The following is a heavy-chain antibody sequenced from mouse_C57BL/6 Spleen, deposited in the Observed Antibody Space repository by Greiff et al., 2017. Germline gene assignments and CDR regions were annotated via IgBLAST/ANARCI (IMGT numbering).Heavy chain of an antibody. CDR1: GYSITSGYY. J-gene: IGHJ4*01. V-gene: IGHV3-6*01. CDR2: ISYDGSN. CDR3: AREGGSSYHYAMDY. D-gene: IGHD1-1*01. Sequence: EVKLMESGPGLVKPSQSLSLTCSVTGYSITSGYYWNWIRQFPGNKLEWMGYISYDGSNNYNPSLKNRISITRDTSKNQFFLKLNSVTTEDTATYYCAREGGSSYHYAMDYWGQGTSVTVSS.